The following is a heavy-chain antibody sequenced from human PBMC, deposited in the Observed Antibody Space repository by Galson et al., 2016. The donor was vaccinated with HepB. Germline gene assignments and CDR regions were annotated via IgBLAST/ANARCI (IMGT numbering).Heavy chain of an antibody. J-gene: IGHJ4*02. Sequence: PALVKPTQTLTLTCTFSGFSLSTSGMNVGWIRQPPGKALEWLALIYWDDDKRYNPSLESRLTITKDTSKNQVVLTITNMDPLDTTTYYCPHSPPDSSGYYYPYWGQGTLVTVSS. D-gene: IGHD3-22*01. CDR1: GFSLSTSGMN. CDR3: PHSPPDSSGYYYPY. V-gene: IGHV2-5*08. CDR2: IYWDDDK.